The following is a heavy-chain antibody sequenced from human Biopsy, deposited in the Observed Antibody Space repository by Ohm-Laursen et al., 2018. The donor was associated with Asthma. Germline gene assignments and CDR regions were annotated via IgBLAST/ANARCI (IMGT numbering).Heavy chain of an antibody. CDR2: ISYDGSNK. CDR3: ASRSSGPDFWSGYYYFDY. J-gene: IGHJ4*02. Sequence: SLRLSCAAPGFTFSSYGMHWVRQAPGKGLEWVAVISYDGSNKYYADPVKGRFTISRDNSKNTLYLQMNSLRAEDTAVYYCASRSSGPDFWSGYYYFDYWGQGTLVTVSS. CDR1: GFTFSSYG. D-gene: IGHD3-3*01. V-gene: IGHV3-30*03.